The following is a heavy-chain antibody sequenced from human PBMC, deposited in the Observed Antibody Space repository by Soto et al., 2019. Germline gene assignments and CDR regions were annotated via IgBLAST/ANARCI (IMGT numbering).Heavy chain of an antibody. CDR3: ARPAGRLANWFNP. V-gene: IGHV1-46*01. J-gene: IGHJ5*02. Sequence: QVQLVQSGAEVKKPGASVKVSCKAAGYTFTDYRMIWVRQAPGRGLEWMGIINPTGASTNYAQKCQGRVTLTRDSFTSRVYTELSSLRSEDTAVYYCARPAGRLANWFNPWGQGTLVTVAS. D-gene: IGHD6-6*01. CDR2: INPTGAST. CDR1: GYTFTDYR.